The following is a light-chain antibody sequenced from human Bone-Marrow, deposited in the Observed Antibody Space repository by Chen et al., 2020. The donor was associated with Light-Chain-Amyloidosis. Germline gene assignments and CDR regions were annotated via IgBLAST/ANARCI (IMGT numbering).Light chain of an antibody. V-gene: IGKV3-11*01. Sequence: EILSTQSPSTLSLSPGERATLSCRGSQYINNYLAWYQQKPGQAPRLLIVDASIRATGIPDRFSGSGSGTDFTLTISSLEPEDFAVYYCQQRSRWPLTFGGGTKVEIK. CDR2: DAS. J-gene: IGKJ4*01. CDR3: QQRSRWPLT. CDR1: QYINNY.